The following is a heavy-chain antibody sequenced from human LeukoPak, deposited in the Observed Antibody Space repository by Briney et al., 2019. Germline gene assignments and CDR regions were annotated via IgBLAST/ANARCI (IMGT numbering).Heavy chain of an antibody. CDR1: GFTVSNNY. Sequence: GGSLRLSCAASSGFTVSNNYMSWVRQAPGKGLEWVSVIYSGGNTYYGDSVKGRFIISRDNAKNSLYLQMNSLRAEDTAVYYCARGPYPSYDILTGYYYYYYYMDVWGKGTTVTVSS. CDR2: IYSGGNT. CDR3: ARGPYPSYDILTGYYYYYYYMDV. J-gene: IGHJ6*03. V-gene: IGHV3-66*01. D-gene: IGHD3-9*01.